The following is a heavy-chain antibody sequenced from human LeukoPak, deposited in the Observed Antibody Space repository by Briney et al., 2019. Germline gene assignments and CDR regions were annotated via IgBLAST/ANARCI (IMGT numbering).Heavy chain of an antibody. V-gene: IGHV1-2*02. Sequence: ASVKVSCKASGYIFTGYYMHWVRQAPGQGLEWMGWINPNSGGTNYAQKFQGRVTMTRDTSISTAYMELSRLRSDDTAVYYCARDRGPVVPACMDVWGQGTTVTVSS. CDR2: INPNSGGT. CDR1: GYIFTGYY. D-gene: IGHD2-2*01. J-gene: IGHJ6*02. CDR3: ARDRGPVVPACMDV.